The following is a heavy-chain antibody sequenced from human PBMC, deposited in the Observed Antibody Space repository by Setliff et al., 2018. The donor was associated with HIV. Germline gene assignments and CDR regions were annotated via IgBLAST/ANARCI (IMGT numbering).Heavy chain of an antibody. V-gene: IGHV3-21*01. J-gene: IGHJ3*02. CDR2: ISSSSTYI. CDR1: GFIFRSYS. CDR3: ARGPRVFDAFDI. D-gene: IGHD6-13*01. Sequence: GGSLRLSCAASGFIFRSYSMNWVRQAPGKGLEWVSSISSSSTYIDYADSVKGRFTIPRDNSNNTVYLQMSSLRSEDTAMYYCARGPRVFDAFDIWGQGTMVTVSS.